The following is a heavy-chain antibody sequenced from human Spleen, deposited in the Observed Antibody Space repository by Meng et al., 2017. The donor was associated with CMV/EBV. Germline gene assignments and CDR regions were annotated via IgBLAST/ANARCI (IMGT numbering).Heavy chain of an antibody. J-gene: IGHJ4*02. CDR3: AKGWKWGNGYYASDY. CDR2: IYSDGST. Sequence: GESLKISCAASGFTVSRNYMGWVRQAPGKGLEWVSIIYSDGSTYYADSVKGRFTISRDNSKNTLYLQMNSLRAEDTAVYYCAKGWKWGNGYYASDYWGQGTLVTVSS. CDR1: GFTVSRNY. V-gene: IGHV3-66*02. D-gene: IGHD3-3*01.